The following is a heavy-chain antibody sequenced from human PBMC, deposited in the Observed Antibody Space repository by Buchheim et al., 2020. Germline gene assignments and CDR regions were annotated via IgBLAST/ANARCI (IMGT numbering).Heavy chain of an antibody. V-gene: IGHV4-30-4*01. J-gene: IGHJ6*02. CDR1: GGSISSGDYY. CDR2: IYYSGST. Sequence: QVQLQESGPGLVKPSQTLSLTCTVSGGSISSGDYYWSWIRQPPGKGLEWIGYIYYSGSTYYNPSLKSRVTISVDTSKNQFSLKLSSVTAADTAVYYCARVSRVTTDDTYYYYYYGMDVWGQGTT. D-gene: IGHD4-11*01. CDR3: ARVSRVTTDDTYYYYYYGMDV.